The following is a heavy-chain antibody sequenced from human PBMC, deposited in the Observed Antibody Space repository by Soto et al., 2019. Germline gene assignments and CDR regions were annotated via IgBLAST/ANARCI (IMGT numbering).Heavy chain of an antibody. CDR2: IYPGDSDT. Sequence: GESLKISCKGSGYSFTSYWIGWVRQMPGKGLEWMGIIYPGDSDTRYSPSFQGQVTISADKSISTAYLQWSSLKASDTAMYYCARTSSSWYFGRVRPLGFFDYWGQGTLVTVSS. D-gene: IGHD6-13*01. J-gene: IGHJ4*02. CDR3: ARTSSSWYFGRVRPLGFFDY. V-gene: IGHV5-51*01. CDR1: GYSFTSYW.